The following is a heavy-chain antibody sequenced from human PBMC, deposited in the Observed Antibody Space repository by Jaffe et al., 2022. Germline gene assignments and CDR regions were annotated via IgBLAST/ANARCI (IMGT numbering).Heavy chain of an antibody. CDR1: GGSISSSNW. Sequence: QVQLQESGPGLVKPSGTLSLTCAVSGGSISSSNWWSWIRQPPGKGLEWIGEIYHSGSTNYNPSLKSRVTISVDKSKNQFSLKLSSVTAADTAVYYCARFFGVRYYYDSSGYYYFDYWGQGTLVTVSS. D-gene: IGHD3-22*01. J-gene: IGHJ4*02. CDR3: ARFFGVRYYYDSSGYYYFDY. CDR2: IYHSGST. V-gene: IGHV4-4*02.